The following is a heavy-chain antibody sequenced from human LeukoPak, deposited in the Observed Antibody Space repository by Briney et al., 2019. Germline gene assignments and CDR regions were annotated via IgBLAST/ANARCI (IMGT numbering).Heavy chain of an antibody. J-gene: IGHJ5*02. CDR2: IYYSGST. V-gene: IGHV4-59*01. Sequence: SETLSLTCTVSGGSISSYYWSWIRQPPGKGLEWIGYIYYSGSTNYNPSLKSRVTISVDTSKNQFSLKLSSVTAADTAVYYCAGGQWVVDTWGQGTLVTVSS. CDR3: AGGQWVVDT. D-gene: IGHD6-19*01. CDR1: GGSISSYY.